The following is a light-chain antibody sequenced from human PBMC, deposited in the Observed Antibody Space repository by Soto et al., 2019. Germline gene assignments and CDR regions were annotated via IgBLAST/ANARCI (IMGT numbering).Light chain of an antibody. Sequence: EIVLTQSPATLSLSPGERATLSCRASQSVSSYLAWYQQKPGQAPRLLIYDATNRATRIPARFSGSGSGTDFTLTISSLAPEDFAVYCCQQRSNWPPYTFGQGTKLEIK. CDR1: QSVSSY. CDR3: QQRSNWPPYT. CDR2: DAT. V-gene: IGKV3-11*01. J-gene: IGKJ2*01.